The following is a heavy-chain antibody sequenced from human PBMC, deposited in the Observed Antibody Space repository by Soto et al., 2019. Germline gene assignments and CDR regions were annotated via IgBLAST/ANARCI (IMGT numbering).Heavy chain of an antibody. V-gene: IGHV4-61*01. CDR3: ARVSSSCGRVNYFDY. CDR2: IYYSGST. D-gene: IGHD2-2*01. J-gene: IGHJ4*02. Sequence: QVQLQESGPGLVKPSETLSLTCTVSGGSVSSGSYYWSWIRQPPGKGLECIGYIYYSGSTNYNPSLKSRVTISVDTSKNQFSLKLNSVTAADTAVYYCARVSSSCGRVNYFDYWGQGTLVTVSS. CDR1: GGSVSSGSYY.